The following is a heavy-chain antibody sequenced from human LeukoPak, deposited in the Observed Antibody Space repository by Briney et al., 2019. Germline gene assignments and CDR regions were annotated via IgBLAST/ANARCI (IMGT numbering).Heavy chain of an antibody. J-gene: IGHJ4*02. D-gene: IGHD3-22*01. CDR3: ARSRNVMDGSMINY. CDR2: INPNSGGT. CDR1: GYTFTGYY. V-gene: IGHV1-2*06. Sequence: ASVKVSCKASGYTFTGYYMHWVRQAPGQGLGWMGRINPNSGGTNYAQTVQGRVTMTRDTSISTAYMELSRLRSDDTAVYYCARSRNVMDGSMINYWGQGTLVTVPS.